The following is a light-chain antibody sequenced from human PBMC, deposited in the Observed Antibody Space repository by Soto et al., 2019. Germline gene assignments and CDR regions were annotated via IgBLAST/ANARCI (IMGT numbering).Light chain of an antibody. V-gene: IGLV2-23*02. Sequence: QSVLTQPASVSGSPGQSITIPCTGTSSDVGTYNLVSWYQQHPGKAPKLMISEVSKRPSGVSNRFSGSKSGNTASLTISGLQAEDEADYYCCSYVGSRTYVFGTGTKVTVL. CDR1: SSDVGTYNL. CDR3: CSYVGSRTYV. CDR2: EVS. J-gene: IGLJ1*01.